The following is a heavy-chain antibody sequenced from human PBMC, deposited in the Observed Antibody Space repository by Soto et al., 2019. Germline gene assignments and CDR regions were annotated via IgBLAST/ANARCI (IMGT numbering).Heavy chain of an antibody. V-gene: IGHV4-39*01. J-gene: IGHJ5*02. CDR1: NGSISSAIYY. CDR3: AGRSSLASVQVYFGEISNYNWFDP. D-gene: IGHD3-10*01. CDR2: IYHSGST. Sequence: QQQLQESGPGLVKPSETLSLTCTVSNGSISSAIYYWGWIRQPPGKGLEWIGSIYHSGSTYYNPSLQGRVTISVDTSKNQFSLKLSSVTAADTAVYFCAGRSSLASVQVYFGEISNYNWFDPWGQGTLVTVSS.